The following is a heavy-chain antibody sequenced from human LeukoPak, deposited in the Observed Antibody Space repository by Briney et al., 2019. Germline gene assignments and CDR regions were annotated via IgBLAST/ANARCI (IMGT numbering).Heavy chain of an antibody. Sequence: GGSLRFSCAASGFTFSSYAMSWVRQAPGKGLEWVSAISGSGGSTYYADSVKGRFTISRDNSKNTLYLQMNSLRAEDTAVYYCANHYEYSSSFPSHYYYYYMDVWGKGTTVTVSS. CDR3: ANHYEYSSSFPSHYYYYYMDV. J-gene: IGHJ6*03. CDR1: GFTFSSYA. D-gene: IGHD6-6*01. CDR2: ISGSGGST. V-gene: IGHV3-23*01.